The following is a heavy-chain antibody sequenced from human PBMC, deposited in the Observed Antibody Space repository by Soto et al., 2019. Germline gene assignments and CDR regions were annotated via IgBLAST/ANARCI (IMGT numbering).Heavy chain of an antibody. CDR3: ARELVRGPLYYCYYMDV. J-gene: IGHJ6*03. CDR1: GGSISSYY. D-gene: IGHD3-10*01. V-gene: IGHV4-59*01. Sequence: SETLSLTCTVSGGSISSYYWSWIRQPPGKGLEWIGYIYYSGSTNYNPSLKSRVTISVDTSKNQFSLKLSSVTAADTAVYYCARELVRGPLYYCYYMDVWGKGTTVTVSS. CDR2: IYYSGST.